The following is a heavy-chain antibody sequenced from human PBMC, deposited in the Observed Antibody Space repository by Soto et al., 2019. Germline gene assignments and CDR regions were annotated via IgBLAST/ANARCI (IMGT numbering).Heavy chain of an antibody. CDR1: GGSISSYY. Sequence: QVQLQESGPGLVKPSETLSLTCTVSGGSISSYYWSWIRQPPGKGLEWIGYIYYSGSTNYNPSLKSRVTISVDTSKNQFSLKLSSVTAADTAVYYCARRYGWAFDLWGQETMVTVSS. CDR2: IYYSGST. V-gene: IGHV4-59*08. J-gene: IGHJ3*01. D-gene: IGHD3-16*01. CDR3: ARRYGWAFDL.